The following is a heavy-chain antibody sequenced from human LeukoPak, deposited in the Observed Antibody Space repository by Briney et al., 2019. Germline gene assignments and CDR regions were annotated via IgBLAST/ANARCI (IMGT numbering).Heavy chain of an antibody. CDR1: GYTFTSYG. J-gene: IGHJ2*01. D-gene: IGHD6-19*01. Sequence: ASVKVSCKASGYTFTSYGISWVRQAPGQGLEWMGWISAYNGNTNYAQKLQGRVTMTTDTSTSTAYMELRSLRSDDTVVYYCTRGGSYSSGWLYWYFDLWGRGTLVTVSS. CDR3: TRGGSYSSGWLYWYFDL. CDR2: ISAYNGNT. V-gene: IGHV1-18*01.